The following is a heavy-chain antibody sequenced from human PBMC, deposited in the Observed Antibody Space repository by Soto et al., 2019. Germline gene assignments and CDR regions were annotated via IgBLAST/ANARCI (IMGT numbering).Heavy chain of an antibody. J-gene: IGHJ5*01. Sequence: SETLSLSCSVSGDSISNLDYFWAWIRQPPGQALEYIGYIYKSATTYYNPSFESRVAISVDTSKSQFSLNVTSVTAADTAVYFCARGRYCLTGRCFPNWSDSWGQGALVTVSS. CDR2: IYKSATT. CDR3: ARGRYCLTGRCFPNWSDS. V-gene: IGHV4-30-4*01. CDR1: GDSISNLDYF. D-gene: IGHD7-27*01.